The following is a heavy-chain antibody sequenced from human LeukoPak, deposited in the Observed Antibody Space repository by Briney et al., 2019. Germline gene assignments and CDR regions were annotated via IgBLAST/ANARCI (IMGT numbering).Heavy chain of an antibody. D-gene: IGHD3-9*01. CDR2: IYYSGST. V-gene: IGHV4-59*01. J-gene: IGHJ6*02. Sequence: SETLSLTCTVSLGSLSSYYWSWIRQTPGKGLERIGDIYYSGSTNYNPSLKSRVTISVDTSKNQFSLKLSSVTAADTAVYYCARNFDGYGMDVWGQGTTVTVSS. CDR1: LGSLSSYY. CDR3: ARNFDGYGMDV.